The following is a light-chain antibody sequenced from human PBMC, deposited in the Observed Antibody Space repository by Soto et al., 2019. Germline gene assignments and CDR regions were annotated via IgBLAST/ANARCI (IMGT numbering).Light chain of an antibody. CDR2: AAS. V-gene: IGKV1-27*01. J-gene: IGKJ1*01. CDR3: QKYDSAPT. CDR1: QGISNS. Sequence: DIQMTQSPSSLSASVGDRVTITCRPSQGISNSLAWYQQKPGKVPKLLIHAASTLQSGVPSRFSGSGSGTDFTLTISSLQPEDVATYYCQKYDSAPTFGPGTKVDSK.